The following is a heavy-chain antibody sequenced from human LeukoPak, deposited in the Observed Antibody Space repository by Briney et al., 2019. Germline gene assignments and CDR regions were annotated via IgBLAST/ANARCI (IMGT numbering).Heavy chain of an antibody. CDR1: GYTFTSYY. D-gene: IGHD3-10*01. CDR3: ARDRESKARDYYYYMDV. CDR2: INPSGGST. J-gene: IGHJ6*03. V-gene: IGHV1-46*01. Sequence: ASVEVSCKASGYTFTSYYMHWVRQAPGQGLEWMGIINPSGGSTSYAQKFQGRVTMTRDMSTSTVYMELSSLRSEDTAVYYCARDRESKARDYYYYMDVWGKGTTVTVSS.